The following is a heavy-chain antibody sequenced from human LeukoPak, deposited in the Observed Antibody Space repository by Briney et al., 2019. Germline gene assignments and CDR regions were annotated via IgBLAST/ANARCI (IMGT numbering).Heavy chain of an antibody. D-gene: IGHD2-15*01. CDR2: IYYSGST. V-gene: IGHV4-59*01. CDR1: GGSISSYY. Sequence: SKTLSLTCTVSGGSISSYYWSWIPQPPGKGLEWIGYIYYSGSTNYNPSLKSRVTISVDTSKNQFSLKLSSVTAADTAVYYCARGGYCSGGSCYSFYYYGMDVWGQGTTVTVSS. J-gene: IGHJ6*02. CDR3: ARGGYCSGGSCYSFYYYGMDV.